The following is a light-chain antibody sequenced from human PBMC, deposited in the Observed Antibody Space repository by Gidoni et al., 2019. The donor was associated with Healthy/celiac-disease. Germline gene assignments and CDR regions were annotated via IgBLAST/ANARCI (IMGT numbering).Light chain of an antibody. Sequence: DIVLTQSPATLSLSPGERATLSCRASQSVSSYLAWYQQQPGKAPRLLIYDASNRATGIPARFSGSGSGTDFTLTISSLEPEDFAVYYCQQRSNWPGYTFGQGTKLEIK. CDR3: QQRSNWPGYT. V-gene: IGKV3-11*01. J-gene: IGKJ2*01. CDR2: DAS. CDR1: QSVSSY.